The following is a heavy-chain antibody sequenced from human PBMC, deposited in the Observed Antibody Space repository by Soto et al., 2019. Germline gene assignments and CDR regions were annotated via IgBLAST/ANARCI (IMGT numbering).Heavy chain of an antibody. J-gene: IGHJ6*03. D-gene: IGHD3-10*02. CDR2: ISGSGGST. Sequence: GGSLRLSCVASGFTFSSYAMSWVRQAPGKGLEWVSAISGSGGSTYYADSVKGRFTISRDNSKNTLYLQMNSLRAEDTAVYYCAKGYARGYYYMDVWGKGTTVTVSS. V-gene: IGHV3-23*01. CDR3: AKGYARGYYYMDV. CDR1: GFTFSSYA.